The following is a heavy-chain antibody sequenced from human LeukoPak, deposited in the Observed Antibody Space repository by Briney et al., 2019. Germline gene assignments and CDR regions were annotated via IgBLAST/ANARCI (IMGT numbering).Heavy chain of an antibody. J-gene: IGHJ3*02. CDR3: ARDERTQGYGDYGTSAFDI. CDR1: GYTFISYG. Sequence: GASVKVSCKASGYTFISYGISWVRQAPGQGLEWMGWISAYNGNTNYAQKLQGRVTMTTDTSTSTAYMELRSLRSDDTAVYYCARDERTQGYGDYGTSAFDIWGQGTMVTVSS. CDR2: ISAYNGNT. D-gene: IGHD4-17*01. V-gene: IGHV1-18*01.